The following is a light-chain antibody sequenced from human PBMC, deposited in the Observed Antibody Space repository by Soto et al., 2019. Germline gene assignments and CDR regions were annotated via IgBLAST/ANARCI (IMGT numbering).Light chain of an antibody. CDR2: AAS. CDR3: QQSYSTPQT. V-gene: IGKV1-39*01. CDR1: QSISGY. J-gene: IGKJ1*01. Sequence: DIQVTQSPSSLSASVGDRFTISCRASQSISGYLSWYQQKPGKAPNLLIYAASILHSGVPSRFGGSGSGTDFTLTISSLQPEDSGTYYCQQSYSTPQTFGQGTKVDIK.